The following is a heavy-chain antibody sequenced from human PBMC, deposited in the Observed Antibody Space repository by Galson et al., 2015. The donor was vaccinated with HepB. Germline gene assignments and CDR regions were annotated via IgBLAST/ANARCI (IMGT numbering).Heavy chain of an antibody. V-gene: IGHV4-30-4*01. CDR2: IYYSGST. Sequence: TLSLTCTVSGGSISSGDYYWSWIRQPPGKGLEWIGYIYYSGSTYYNPSLKSRVTISVDTSKNQFSLKLSSVTAADTAVYYCARALVSGTTPFDYWGQGTLVTVSS. CDR1: GGSISSGDYY. J-gene: IGHJ4*02. D-gene: IGHD2/OR15-2a*01. CDR3: ARALVSGTTPFDY.